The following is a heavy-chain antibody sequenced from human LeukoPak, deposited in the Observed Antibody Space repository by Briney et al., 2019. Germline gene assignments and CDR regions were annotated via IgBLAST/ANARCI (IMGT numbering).Heavy chain of an antibody. Sequence: PLASVKVSCKASGYTFTGYYMHWVRQAPGQGLEWMGWINPNSGGTNYAQKFQGRVTTTRDTSISTAYMELSRLRSDDTAVYYCAREDYYGSGSYYSDYWGQGTLVTVSS. V-gene: IGHV1-2*02. D-gene: IGHD3-10*01. CDR1: GYTFTGYY. J-gene: IGHJ4*02. CDR3: AREDYYGSGSYYSDY. CDR2: INPNSGGT.